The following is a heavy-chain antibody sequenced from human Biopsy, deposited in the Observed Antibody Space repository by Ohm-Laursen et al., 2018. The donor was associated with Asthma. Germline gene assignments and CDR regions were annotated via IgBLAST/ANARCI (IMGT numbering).Heavy chain of an antibody. V-gene: IGHV1-69*05. CDR1: GDSLGSFINYA. J-gene: IGHJ6*02. Sequence: EASVKVSCKASGDSLGSFINYAISWVRQAPRQGLEWMGGLIPVLGTADYAPMFEGRVTTTTDESTSTAYLELTSLRFEDTAVYYCARGYSGTDRIVYYYSGMEVWGQGTTVTVSS. D-gene: IGHD5-12*01. CDR3: ARGYSGTDRIVYYYSGMEV. CDR2: LIPVLGTA.